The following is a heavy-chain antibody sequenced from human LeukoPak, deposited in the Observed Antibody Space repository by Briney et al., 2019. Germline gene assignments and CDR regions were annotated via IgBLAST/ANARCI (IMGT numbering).Heavy chain of an antibody. CDR3: VRGGDGDRRDFDF. CDR1: GYAFIAYY. D-gene: IGHD5-24*01. V-gene: IGHV1-2*02. CDR2: INPNSGDP. Sequence: ASVKVSCKASGYAFIAYYLHWVRQATGQGLEWMGWINPNSGDPNYAQNFQGRVTMTRDTSGSTVYMELNRLRSDDTAVYYCVRGGDGDRRDFDFWGQGTLVTVSS. J-gene: IGHJ4*02.